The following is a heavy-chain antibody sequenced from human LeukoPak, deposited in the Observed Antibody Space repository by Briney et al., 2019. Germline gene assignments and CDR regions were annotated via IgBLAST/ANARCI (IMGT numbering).Heavy chain of an antibody. Sequence: ASVKVSCKASGYTFTSYYMHWVRQAPGQGLEWMGWINPNSGGTNYAQKFQGRVTMTRDTSISTAYMELSRLRSDDTAVYYCARGAGGLYYYYYMDVWGKGTTVTVSS. CDR3: ARGAGGLYYYYYMDV. V-gene: IGHV1-2*02. CDR1: GYTFTSYY. D-gene: IGHD3-10*01. J-gene: IGHJ6*03. CDR2: INPNSGGT.